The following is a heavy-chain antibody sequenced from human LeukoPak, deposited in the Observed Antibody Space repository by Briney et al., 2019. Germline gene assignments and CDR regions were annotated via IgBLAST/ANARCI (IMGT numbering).Heavy chain of an antibody. CDR1: GFTFSSYG. CDR2: IWYDGSNK. D-gene: IGHD6-13*01. V-gene: IGHV3-33*01. J-gene: IGHJ4*02. CDR3: ARDLSGRAGAYDY. Sequence: PGGSLRLSCAASGFTFSSYGMHWVRQAPGKGLGWVAIIWYDGSNKDYADSVKGRFTISRDNSKNTLYLQMNSLRVEDTAVYYCARDLSGRAGAYDYWGQGTLVTVSS.